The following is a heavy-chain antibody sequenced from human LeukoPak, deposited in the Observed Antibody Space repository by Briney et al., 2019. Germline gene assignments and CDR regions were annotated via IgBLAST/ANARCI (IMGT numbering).Heavy chain of an antibody. CDR3: ASSRIQLWLLGDY. CDR2: IYYSGST. J-gene: IGHJ4*02. CDR1: GGSISSSSYY. V-gene: IGHV4-39*01. D-gene: IGHD5-18*01. Sequence: PSGTLSLTCTVSGGSISSSSYYWGWIRQPPGKGLEWIGSIYYSGSTYYNPSLKSRVTISVDTSKNQFSLKLSSVTAADTAVYYCASSRIQLWLLGDYWGQGTLVTVSS.